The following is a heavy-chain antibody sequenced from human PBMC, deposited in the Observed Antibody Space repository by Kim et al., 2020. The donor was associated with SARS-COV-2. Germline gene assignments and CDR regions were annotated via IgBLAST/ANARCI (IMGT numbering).Heavy chain of an antibody. CDR3: AKSITMLRGVGGYYYGMDV. CDR2: ITISGDST. V-gene: IGHV3-23*01. J-gene: IGHJ6*02. CDR1: GFIFNTYA. D-gene: IGHD3-10*01. Sequence: GGSLRLSCAASGFIFNTYAMSWVRQAPGKGLEWVSGITISGDSTYYADSVKGRFTISRDDSKNTLYLQMNSLRGEDTAVYYCAKSITMLRGVGGYYYGMDVWGQGTAVTVSS.